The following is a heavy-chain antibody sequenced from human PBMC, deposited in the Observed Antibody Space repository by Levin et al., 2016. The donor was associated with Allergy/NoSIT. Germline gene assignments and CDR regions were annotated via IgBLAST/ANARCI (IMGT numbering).Heavy chain of an antibody. CDR2: ISYDGSNK. Sequence: WIRQPPGKGLEWVAVISYDGSNKYYADSVKGRFTISRDNSKNTLYLQMNSLRAEDTAVYYCARRSSIAAHFDYWGQGTLVTVSS. J-gene: IGHJ4*02. V-gene: IGHV3-33*05. CDR3: ARRSSIAAHFDY. D-gene: IGHD6-6*01.